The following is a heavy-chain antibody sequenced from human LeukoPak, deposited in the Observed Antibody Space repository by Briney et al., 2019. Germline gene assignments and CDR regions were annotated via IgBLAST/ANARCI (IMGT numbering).Heavy chain of an antibody. Sequence: ASVTVSCKASGGTFSSYAISWVRQAPGQGLEWMGGIIPIFGTANYAQKFQGRVTITADESTSTAYMELSSLRSEDTAVYYCARAITMVRGFFFWFDPWGQGTLVTVSS. J-gene: IGHJ5*02. CDR1: GGTFSSYA. V-gene: IGHV1-69*13. CDR2: IIPIFGTA. CDR3: ARAITMVRGFFFWFDP. D-gene: IGHD3-10*01.